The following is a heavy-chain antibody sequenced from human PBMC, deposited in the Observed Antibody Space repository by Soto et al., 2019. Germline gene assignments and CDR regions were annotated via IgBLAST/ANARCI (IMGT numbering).Heavy chain of an antibody. D-gene: IGHD2-2*01. J-gene: IGHJ4*02. CDR3: ARSHGVVVVPAAMMGLDY. CDR1: GFTFSSYA. CDR2: ISGSGGST. Sequence: EVQLLESGGGLVQPGGSLRLSCAASGFTFSSYAMSWVRQAPGKGLEWVSAISGSGGSTYYADSVKGRFTISRDNSKNTLYLQMNSLRAEDTAVYYCARSHGVVVVPAAMMGLDYWGQGTLVTVSS. V-gene: IGHV3-23*01.